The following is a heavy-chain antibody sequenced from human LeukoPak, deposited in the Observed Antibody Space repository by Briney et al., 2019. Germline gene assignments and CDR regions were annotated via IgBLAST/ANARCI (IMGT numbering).Heavy chain of an antibody. CDR1: GYSFTDKY. CDR2: INPKSGVT. CDR3: ARDTGFPFFDF. Sequence: ASVKVSCKASGYSFTDKYMHWVRQAPGQGPEWMGRINPKSGVTDYAQKFQGRITLTRDTSSSTAYMELNRLTSDDTAVYYCARDTGFPFFDFWGHGALVTVSS. J-gene: IGHJ4*01. V-gene: IGHV1-2*02.